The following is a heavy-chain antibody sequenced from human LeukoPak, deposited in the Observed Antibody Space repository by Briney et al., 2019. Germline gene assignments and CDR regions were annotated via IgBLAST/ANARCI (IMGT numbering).Heavy chain of an antibody. CDR2: ISGSGGST. Sequence: GGSLRLSCAASGFTFSSYAMSWVRQAPGKGLEWVSAISGSGGSTYYADSVKGRFTISRDNSKNTLYLQMNSLRAEDTAVYYCAKLQSYYYDSSGHYRPGMDVWGQGTTVTVSS. J-gene: IGHJ6*02. D-gene: IGHD3-22*01. CDR1: GFTFSSYA. V-gene: IGHV3-23*01. CDR3: AKLQSYYYDSSGHYRPGMDV.